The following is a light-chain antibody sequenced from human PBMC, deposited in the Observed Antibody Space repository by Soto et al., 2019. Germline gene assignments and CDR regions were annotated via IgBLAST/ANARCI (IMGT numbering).Light chain of an antibody. CDR3: QSCDSVPLT. CDR2: AAS. V-gene: IGKV1-27*01. Sequence: DIELTQSPSSLSASVGGRVTITCHASQGISNYLAWYQQRPGKVPKLLIYAASTLQSGVPSRFSGSGSGTDFTLTISSLQPEDVATYYCQSCDSVPLTFGGGTKVDIK. CDR1: QGISNY. J-gene: IGKJ4*01.